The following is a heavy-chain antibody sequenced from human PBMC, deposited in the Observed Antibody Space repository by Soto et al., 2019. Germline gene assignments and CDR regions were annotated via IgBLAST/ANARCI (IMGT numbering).Heavy chain of an antibody. CDR2: ISGSGGST. Sequence: PGGSLRLSCAASGFTVSSNYMSWVRQAPGKGLEWVSAISGSGGSTYYADSVKGRFTISRDNSKNTLYLQMNSLRAEDTAVYYCAKDSGYSYGYVDAFDIWGQGTMVTVSS. CDR3: AKDSGYSYGYVDAFDI. J-gene: IGHJ3*02. V-gene: IGHV3-23*01. CDR1: GFTVSSNY. D-gene: IGHD5-18*01.